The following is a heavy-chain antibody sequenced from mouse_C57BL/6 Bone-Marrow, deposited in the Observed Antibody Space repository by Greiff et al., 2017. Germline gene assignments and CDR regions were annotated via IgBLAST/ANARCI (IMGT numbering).Heavy chain of an antibody. CDR3: TTLNDYDWYFDV. V-gene: IGHV14-4*01. D-gene: IGHD2-4*01. Sequence: VHVKQSGAELVRPGASVKLSCTASGFNIKDDYMHWVKQRPEQGLEWIGWIDPENGDTEYASKFQGKATIPADTSSNTAYLQLSSLTSEDTAVYYCTTLNDYDWYFDVWGTGTTVTVSS. CDR1: GFNIKDDY. J-gene: IGHJ1*03. CDR2: IDPENGDT.